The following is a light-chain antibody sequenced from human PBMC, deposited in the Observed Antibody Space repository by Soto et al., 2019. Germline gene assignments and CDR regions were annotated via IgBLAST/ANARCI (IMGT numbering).Light chain of an antibody. V-gene: IGLV4-69*01. Sequence: QPVLTQSPSASASLGASVTLTCTLSSGHSSYAIAWHQQQPEKGPRYLMKLNSDGSHSKGDGIPDRFSGSSSGAERYLTISSLHSEDEADYYCQTWGTGIHVFGTGTKLTVL. CDR2: LNSDGSH. J-gene: IGLJ1*01. CDR3: QTWGTGIHV. CDR1: SGHSSYA.